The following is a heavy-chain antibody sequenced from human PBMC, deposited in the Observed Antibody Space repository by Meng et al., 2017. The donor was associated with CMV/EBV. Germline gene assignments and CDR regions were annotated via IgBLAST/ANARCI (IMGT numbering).Heavy chain of an antibody. D-gene: IGHD3/OR15-3a*01. V-gene: IGHV3-49*04. Sequence: GESLKISCTASGFTFGDYAMSWVRQAPGKGLEWVGFIRSKAYGGTTEYAASVKGRFTISRDDSKSIAYLQMNSLKTEDTAVYYCARSPGTGSYWGQGTLVTVSS. J-gene: IGHJ4*02. CDR2: IRSKAYGGTT. CDR3: ARSPGTGSY. CDR1: GFTFGDYA.